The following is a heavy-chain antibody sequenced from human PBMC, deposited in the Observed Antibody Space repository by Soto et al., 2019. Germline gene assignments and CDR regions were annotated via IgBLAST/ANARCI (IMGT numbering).Heavy chain of an antibody. V-gene: IGHV3-15*01. CDR3: TTDQVAARSRTYYYGMDV. J-gene: IGHJ6*02. D-gene: IGHD6-6*01. CDR1: GFTFSNAW. Sequence: GGSLRLSCAASGFTFSNAWMSWVRQAPGKGLEWVGRIKSKTDGGTTDYAAPVKGRFTISRDDSKNTLYLQMNSLKTEDTAVYYCTTDQVAARSRTYYYGMDVWGQGTTVTVSS. CDR2: IKSKTDGGTT.